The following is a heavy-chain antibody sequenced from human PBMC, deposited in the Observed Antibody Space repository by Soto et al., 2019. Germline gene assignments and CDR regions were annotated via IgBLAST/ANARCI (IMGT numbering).Heavy chain of an antibody. CDR2: MSYSRST. J-gene: IGHJ4*02. Sequence: QLQLQESGPGLVKPSETLSLTCFVSGGSISSNNYYWGWIRQPPGKGLEWIGSMSYSRSTYYNPSLKTRVTISVDTSKHQCSLKLTSVTAADTAVYYCATHLPPNNWAGGYFDYWGQGPLVTVSS. CDR3: ATHLPPNNWAGGYFDY. CDR1: GGSISSNNYY. D-gene: IGHD1-1*01. V-gene: IGHV4-39*01.